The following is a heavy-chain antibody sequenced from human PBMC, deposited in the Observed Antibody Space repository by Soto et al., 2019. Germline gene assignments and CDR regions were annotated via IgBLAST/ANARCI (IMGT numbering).Heavy chain of an antibody. Sequence: SETLSITCTVCGVSVRSDSYYWSWIRQPPGKGLEWIGYIYYSGSANYNPSLKSRVTISVDTSKNQFSLKLSSVTAADTAVYYCATDNNYDSCGLIDYWGQGTLV. J-gene: IGHJ4*02. V-gene: IGHV4-61*01. D-gene: IGHD3-22*01. CDR1: GVSVRSDSYY. CDR3: ATDNNYDSCGLIDY. CDR2: IYYSGSA.